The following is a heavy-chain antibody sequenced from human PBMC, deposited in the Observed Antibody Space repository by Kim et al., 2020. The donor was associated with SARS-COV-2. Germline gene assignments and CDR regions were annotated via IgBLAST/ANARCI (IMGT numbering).Heavy chain of an antibody. CDR2: ISWDGGST. D-gene: IGHD1-26*01. CDR3: AKGPPLGGSYRYYFDY. Sequence: GGSLRLSCAASGFTFDDYAMHWVRQAPGKGLEWVSLISWDGGSTYYADSVKGRFTISRDNSKNSLYLQMNSLRAEDTALYYCAKGPPLGGSYRYYFDYWGQGTLVTVSS. V-gene: IGHV3-43D*03. J-gene: IGHJ4*02. CDR1: GFTFDDYA.